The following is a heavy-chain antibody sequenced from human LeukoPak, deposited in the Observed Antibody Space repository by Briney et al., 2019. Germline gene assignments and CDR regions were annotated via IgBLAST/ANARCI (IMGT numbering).Heavy chain of an antibody. CDR3: AREGFGELSHFDY. CDR1: GGSFSGDY. Sequence: SETLSLTCVVYGGSFSGDYCSWIRQPPGSGLEWIGEINHSGRTNYNPSLKSRVTISVDTSKNQFSLKLSSVTAADTAVYYCAREGFGELSHFDYWGQGTLVTVSS. V-gene: IGHV4-34*01. CDR2: INHSGRT. D-gene: IGHD3-10*01. J-gene: IGHJ4*02.